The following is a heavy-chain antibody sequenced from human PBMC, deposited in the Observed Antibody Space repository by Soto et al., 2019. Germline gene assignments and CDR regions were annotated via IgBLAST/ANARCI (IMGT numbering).Heavy chain of an antibody. CDR1: GGSISSGGYY. D-gene: IGHD6-19*01. Sequence: QVQLQESGPGLVKPSQTLSLTCTVSGGSISSGGYYWSWIRQHPGKGLEWIGNIYYSGSTYYNPSIQSRVTISVHTSKNQFSLKLSSVTAADTAVYYCASDERWLGFDYWGQGTLVTVSS. CDR3: ASDERWLGFDY. CDR2: IYYSGST. V-gene: IGHV4-31*03. J-gene: IGHJ4*02.